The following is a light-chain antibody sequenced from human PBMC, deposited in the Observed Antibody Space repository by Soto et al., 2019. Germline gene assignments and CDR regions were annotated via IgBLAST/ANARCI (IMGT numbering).Light chain of an antibody. CDR2: EVT. J-gene: IGLJ1*01. Sequence: QSVLTQPASVSGSPGQSITISCTGTSSDVGGYNYVSWYQQHPGKAPKIIIYEVTNRPSGVSNRFSGSKSGNTASLTISGLQAEDDADYYCSSFTSRFTFNYIFATGPKVTVL. CDR1: SSDVGGYNY. CDR3: SSFTSRFTFNYI. V-gene: IGLV2-14*01.